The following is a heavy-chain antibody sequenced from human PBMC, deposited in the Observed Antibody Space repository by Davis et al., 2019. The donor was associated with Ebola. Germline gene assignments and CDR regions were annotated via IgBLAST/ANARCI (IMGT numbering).Heavy chain of an antibody. J-gene: IGHJ4*02. CDR1: GGSFSGYY. V-gene: IGHV4-34*01. CDR2: INHSGST. CDR3: ARGRAYYDFWSALFFDY. Sequence: MPSETLSLTCAVYGGSFSGYYWSWIRQPPGKGLEWIGEINHSGSTYYNPSLKSRVTISVDTSKNQFSLRLSSVTAADTAAYYCARGRAYYDFWSALFFDYWGRGTLVTVSS. D-gene: IGHD3-3*01.